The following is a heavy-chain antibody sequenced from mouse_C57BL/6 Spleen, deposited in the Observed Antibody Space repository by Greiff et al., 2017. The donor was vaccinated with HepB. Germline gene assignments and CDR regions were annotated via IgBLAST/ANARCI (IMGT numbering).Heavy chain of an antibody. CDR1: GFTFSSYT. V-gene: IGHV5-9*01. CDR3: ARTRVDWYFDV. CDR2: ISGGGGNT. Sequence: DVRVVESGGGLVKPGGSLKLSCAASGFTFSSYTMSWVRQTPEKRLEWVATISGGGGNTYYPDSVKGRFTISRDNAKNTLYLQMSSLRSEDTALYYCARTRVDWYFDVWGTGTTVTVSS. J-gene: IGHJ1*03. D-gene: IGHD3-1*01.